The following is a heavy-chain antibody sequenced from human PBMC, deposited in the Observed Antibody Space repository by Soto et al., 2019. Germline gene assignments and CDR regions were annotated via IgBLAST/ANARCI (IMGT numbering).Heavy chain of an antibody. CDR1: GFTFSSYG. CDR3: AKIGHYDFWRSSGRDV. D-gene: IGHD3-3*01. J-gene: IGHJ6*02. Sequence: QLQLVESGGGVVQPGRSLRLSCAASGFTFSSYGMHWVRQAPGKGLEWVAVISYDGSNKYYADSVKGRFTISRDNSKNTLYLQMNSLRAEDTAVYYCAKIGHYDFWRSSGRDVWGQGTTVTVSS. CDR2: ISYDGSNK. V-gene: IGHV3-30*18.